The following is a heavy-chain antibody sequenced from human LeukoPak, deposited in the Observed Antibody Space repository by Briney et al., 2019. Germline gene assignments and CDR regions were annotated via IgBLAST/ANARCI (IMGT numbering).Heavy chain of an antibody. Sequence: ASVKVSCXASGYTFTGYYMHWVRPAPGQGLEWMGRINPNSGGTNYAQKFQGRVTMTRDTSISTAYMELSRLRSDDTAVYYCASTVTPRLYFDYWGQGTLVTVSS. CDR1: GYTFTGYY. CDR3: ASTVTPRLYFDY. J-gene: IGHJ4*02. CDR2: INPNSGGT. D-gene: IGHD4-17*01. V-gene: IGHV1-2*06.